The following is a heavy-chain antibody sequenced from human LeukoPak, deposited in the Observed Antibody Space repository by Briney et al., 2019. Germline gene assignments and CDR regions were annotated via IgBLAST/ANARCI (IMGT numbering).Heavy chain of an antibody. CDR1: GGSISPYY. V-gene: IGHV4-59*08. D-gene: IGHD1-26*01. CDR3: ARHGASGSYLYYFDY. J-gene: IGHJ4*02. CDR2: IYYSGST. Sequence: SETLSLTCTVSGGSISPYYWSWIRQTPGKGLEWIGYIYYSGSTNYNPSLKSRVTISVDTSKNQFSLKLSSVTAADTAVYFCARHGASGSYLYYFDYWGQGTLVTVSS.